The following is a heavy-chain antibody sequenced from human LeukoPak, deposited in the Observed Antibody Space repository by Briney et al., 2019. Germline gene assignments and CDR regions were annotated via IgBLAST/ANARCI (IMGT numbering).Heavy chain of an antibody. V-gene: IGHV3-11*01. CDR1: GGSISSGGYY. J-gene: IGHJ4*02. Sequence: LSLTCTVSGGSISSGGYYWSWIPQHPGKGLEWVSYISSSGTTIYYADSVKGRFTISRDNAKNSLYLQMNSLRAEDTAVYYCARAQTTVAYPFLYWGQGTLVTVSS. CDR2: ISSSGTTI. D-gene: IGHD4-23*01. CDR3: ARAQTTVAYPFLY.